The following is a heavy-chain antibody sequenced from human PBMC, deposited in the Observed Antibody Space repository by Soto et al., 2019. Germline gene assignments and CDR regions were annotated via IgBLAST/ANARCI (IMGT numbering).Heavy chain of an antibody. CDR2: IYYSGST. CDR3: ARHGTPTSGSDY. CDR1: GGSISNYY. V-gene: IGHV4-59*08. D-gene: IGHD1-26*01. J-gene: IGHJ4*02. Sequence: SETLSPTCIVSGGSISNYYWSWIRQPPGKGLEWIGYIYYSGSTNYNPSLKSRVTISVDTSKNQFSLRLSSVTAADTAVYYCARHGTPTSGSDYWGQGTLVTVSS.